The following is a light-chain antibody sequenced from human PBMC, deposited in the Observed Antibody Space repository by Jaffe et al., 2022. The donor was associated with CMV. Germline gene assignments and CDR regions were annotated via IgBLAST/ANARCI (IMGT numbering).Light chain of an antibody. V-gene: IGLV3-19*01. CDR3: NSRDSSGNHLGV. Sequence: SSELTQDPAVSVALGQTVTITCQGDSLRSYYASWYQQKPGRAPVLVIFGKDNRPSGIPDRFSGSTSGNTASLTITGARAEDEGDYYCNSRDSSGNHLGVFGGGTKLTVL. CDR2: GKD. J-gene: IGLJ3*02. CDR1: SLRSYY.